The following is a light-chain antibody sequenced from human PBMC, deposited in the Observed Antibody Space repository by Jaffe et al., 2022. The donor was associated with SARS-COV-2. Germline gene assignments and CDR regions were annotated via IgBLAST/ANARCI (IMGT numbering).Light chain of an antibody. CDR1: QSVSNF. V-gene: IGKV3-15*01. CDR3: QQYKSWPLT. Sequence: EIVMTQSPATLSVSPGERATLSCRASQSVSNFLAWYQQKPGQAPRLLIYGASTRATGIPARFSGSGSGTEFTLTISSLQSEDFAVYYCQQYKSWPLTFGGGTRVQIK. J-gene: IGKJ4*01. CDR2: GAS.